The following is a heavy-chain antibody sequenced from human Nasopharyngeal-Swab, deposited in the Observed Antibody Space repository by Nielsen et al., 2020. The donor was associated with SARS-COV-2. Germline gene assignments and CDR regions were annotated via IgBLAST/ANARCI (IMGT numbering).Heavy chain of an antibody. Sequence: ASVKVSCKASGYTFTSYGISWVRQAPGQGLEWMGWISAYNGNTNYAQKLQGRVTMTTDTSTSTAYMELRSLGSDDTAVYYCARVGAMVRGVIIPNPIDYWGQGTLVTVSS. D-gene: IGHD3-10*01. CDR1: GYTFTSYG. CDR3: ARVGAMVRGVIIPNPIDY. CDR2: ISAYNGNT. V-gene: IGHV1-18*01. J-gene: IGHJ4*02.